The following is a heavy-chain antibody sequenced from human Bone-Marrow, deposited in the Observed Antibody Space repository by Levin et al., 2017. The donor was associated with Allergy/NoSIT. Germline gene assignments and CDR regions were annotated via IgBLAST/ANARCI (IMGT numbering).Heavy chain of an antibody. Sequence: ASVKVSCKASGYTFTSYYMHWVRQAPGQGLEWMGIINPSGGSTSYAQKFQGRVTMTRDTSTSTVYMELSSLRSEDTAVYYCARESLIAVAGTMVFDYWGQGTLVTVSS. CDR3: ARESLIAVAGTMVFDY. V-gene: IGHV1-46*01. D-gene: IGHD6-19*01. CDR1: GYTFTSYY. CDR2: INPSGGST. J-gene: IGHJ4*02.